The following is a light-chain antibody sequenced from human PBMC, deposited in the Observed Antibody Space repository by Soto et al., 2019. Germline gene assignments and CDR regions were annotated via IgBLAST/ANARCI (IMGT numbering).Light chain of an antibody. CDR3: SSYTSTDTHVV. V-gene: IGLV2-14*03. CDR2: DVS. CDR1: SSDIGGYNY. Sequence: QSALTQPASVSGSPGQSITISCTGTSSDIGGYNYVSWYQQHPGKAPKVIIYDVSNRPSGVSNRFSGSKSGNTASLAISGLRAEDEADYYCSSYTSTDTHVVFGGGTKVTV. J-gene: IGLJ2*01.